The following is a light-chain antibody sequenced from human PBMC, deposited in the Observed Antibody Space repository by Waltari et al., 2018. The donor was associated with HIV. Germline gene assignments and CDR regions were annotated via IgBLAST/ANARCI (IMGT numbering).Light chain of an antibody. CDR2: KAS. V-gene: IGKV1-5*03. Sequence: DIQMTQSTSTLSASVGDRVTITCRASQSISSRLAWYQQKPGKAPKRLIYKASTLENVVPSRFSGSGSGTEFTLTISCLQPDDFATYYCQQYKSYALTFGGGTKVEIK. J-gene: IGKJ4*01. CDR1: QSISSR. CDR3: QQYKSYALT.